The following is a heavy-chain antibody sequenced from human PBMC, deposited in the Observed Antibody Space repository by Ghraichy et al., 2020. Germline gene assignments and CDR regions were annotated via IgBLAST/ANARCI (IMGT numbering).Heavy chain of an antibody. V-gene: IGHV3-30*18. CDR2: ISYDGSNK. CDR3: AKKDGTGYSYGPYYYYYGMDV. Sequence: LSLTCAASGFTFSSYGMHWVRQAPGKGLEWVAVISYDGSNKYYADSVKGRFTISRDNSKNTLYLQMNSLRAEDTAVYYCAKKDGTGYSYGPYYYYYGMDVWGQGTTVTVSS. D-gene: IGHD5-18*01. CDR1: GFTFSSYG. J-gene: IGHJ6*02.